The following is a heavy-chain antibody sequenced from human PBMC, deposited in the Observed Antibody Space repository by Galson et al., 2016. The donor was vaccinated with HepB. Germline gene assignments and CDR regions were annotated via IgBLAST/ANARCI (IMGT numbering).Heavy chain of an antibody. V-gene: IGHV3-33*01. Sequence: SLRLSCAASEFTFSTYGMHWVRQALGKGLEWVALIWHDGSNKYYADSVKGRFTISRDNPKNTLYLQMNSLKVEDTAVYYCAREMHVAAAAAFDFWGRGTLVTVSS. D-gene: IGHD6-13*01. CDR1: EFTFSTYG. J-gene: IGHJ4*02. CDR3: AREMHVAAAAAFDF. CDR2: IWHDGSNK.